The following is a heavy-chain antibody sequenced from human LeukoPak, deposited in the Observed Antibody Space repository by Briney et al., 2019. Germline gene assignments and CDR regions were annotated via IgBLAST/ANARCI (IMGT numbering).Heavy chain of an antibody. CDR2: ISSSGSNI. D-gene: IGHD3-22*01. J-gene: IGHJ4*02. V-gene: IGHV3-11*04. CDR1: GFTLSDYY. CDR3: ARVYYDSSGSDSYFDY. Sequence: PGGSLRLSCAASGFTLSDYYMSWIRQAPGKGLEWVSYISSSGSNIYYADSVKGRFTISRDNAKNSLYLQMNSLRAEDTAVYYCARVYYDSSGSDSYFDYWGQGTLVTVSS.